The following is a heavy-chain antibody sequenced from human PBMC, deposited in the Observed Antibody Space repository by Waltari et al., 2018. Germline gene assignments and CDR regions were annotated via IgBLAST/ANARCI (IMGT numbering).Heavy chain of an antibody. D-gene: IGHD7-27*01. V-gene: IGHV1-69*01. Sequence: QVQLVQSGAEVKKPGSSVKVSCTASGGTFSSSAMTWVRQAPGQGLEWMGGMSPIFGAPNYAQKFQGRVTFTADASTSTVYMELSSLRSEDTAVYYCARQAGISTLTPEYYFDYWGQGTLVTVSS. CDR1: GGTFSSSA. CDR2: MSPIFGAP. CDR3: ARQAGISTLTPEYYFDY. J-gene: IGHJ4*02.